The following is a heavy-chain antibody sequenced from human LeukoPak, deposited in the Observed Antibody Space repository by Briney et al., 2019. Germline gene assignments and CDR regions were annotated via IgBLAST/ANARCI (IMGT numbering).Heavy chain of an antibody. CDR1: GFTFSSYT. V-gene: IGHV3-7*01. D-gene: IGHD6-19*01. CDR3: ARPPSSSGWYQ. CDR2: IKQDGSEK. Sequence: GGSLRLSCAASGFTFSSYTINWVRQAPGEGLEWVANIKQDGSEKYYVDSVKGRFTISRDNAKNSLYLQMNSLRAEDTAVYYCARPPSSSGWYQWGQGTLVTVSS. J-gene: IGHJ4*02.